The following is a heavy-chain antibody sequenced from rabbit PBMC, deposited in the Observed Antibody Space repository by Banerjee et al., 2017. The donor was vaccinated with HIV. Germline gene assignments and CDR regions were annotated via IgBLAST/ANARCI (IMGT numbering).Heavy chain of an antibody. CDR1: GFSFSNKYV. V-gene: IGHV1S40*01. Sequence: QSLEESGGDLVKPGASLTLTCTASGFSFSNKYVMCWVRQAPGKGLEWIACINTSSGNTVYASWAKGRFTISKTSSTTVTLQMTSLTAADTATYFCARAGNSYPDWLDLWGQGTLVTVS. CDR2: INTSSGNT. J-gene: IGHJ5*01. D-gene: IGHD8-1*01. CDR3: ARAGNSYPDWLDL.